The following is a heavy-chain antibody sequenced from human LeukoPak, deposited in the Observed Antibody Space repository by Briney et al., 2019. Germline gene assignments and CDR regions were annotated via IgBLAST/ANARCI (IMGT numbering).Heavy chain of an antibody. J-gene: IGHJ5*02. CDR3: ARPLGNGWFDL. CDR2: IKQAGSGK. CDR1: GFTLSSSW. D-gene: IGHD1-1*01. V-gene: IGHV3-7*01. Sequence: GGSLRLSFAASGFTLSSSWMMSWVRQAPGKGLGWVANIKQAGSGKFYVGSVKGRFTISRDNAKNSLHLQMNSLRDEDTAMYYCARPLGNGWFDLWGQGTLVTVSS.